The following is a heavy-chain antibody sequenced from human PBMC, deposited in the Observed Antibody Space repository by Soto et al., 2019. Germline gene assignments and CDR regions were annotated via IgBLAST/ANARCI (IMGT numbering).Heavy chain of an antibody. CDR1: AGSISSYY. CDR3: ARQVAGDYYYYMDV. Sequence: PSETLSLTGTVSAGSISSYYWSWIRLPPGKGLECIGYIYYSGSTNYNPSLKSRVTISVDTSKNQFSLKLSSMTAADTAVYYCARQVAGDYYYYMDVWGKGTTVTVS. J-gene: IGHJ6*03. CDR2: IYYSGST. V-gene: IGHV4-59*08.